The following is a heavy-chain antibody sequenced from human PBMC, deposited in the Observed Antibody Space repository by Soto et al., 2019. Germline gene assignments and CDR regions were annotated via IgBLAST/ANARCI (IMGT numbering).Heavy chain of an antibody. J-gene: IGHJ6*02. D-gene: IGHD6-13*01. CDR2: ISGSGGST. CDR1: GSPFSSIA. Sequence: EVQLLESGGGLVQPGGSWRLSCAASGSPFSSIAMSWVGQPPGKGREWVSAISGSGGSTYYADSVKGRFTISRDNSKNTLYLQMNSLRAEDTAVYYCAKDHRRRSSWYGEYYGMDVWGQGTTVTVSS. CDR3: AKDHRRRSSWYGEYYGMDV. V-gene: IGHV3-23*01.